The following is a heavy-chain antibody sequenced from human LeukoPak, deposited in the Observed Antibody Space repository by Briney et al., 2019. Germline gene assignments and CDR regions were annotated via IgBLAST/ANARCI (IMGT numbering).Heavy chain of an antibody. Sequence: PGGSLRLSCAAPGFTFSDYYMSWIRQAPGKGLEWVSYVSSSGSTIYYADSVKGRFTISRDNAKNSLYLQMNSLRAEDTAVYYCARGRYCSSTSCYHDAFDIWGQGTMVTVSS. CDR3: ARGRYCSSTSCYHDAFDI. D-gene: IGHD2-2*01. CDR2: VSSSGSTI. V-gene: IGHV3-11*04. J-gene: IGHJ3*02. CDR1: GFTFSDYY.